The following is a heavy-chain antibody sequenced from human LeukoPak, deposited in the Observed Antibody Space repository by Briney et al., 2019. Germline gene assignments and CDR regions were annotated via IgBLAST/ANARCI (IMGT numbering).Heavy chain of an antibody. CDR3: ARWPAWFDP. Sequence: TSETLSLTCAVYGGSFSGYYWSWIRQPPGKGLEWIGEINHSGSTNYNPSLKSRVTISVDTSKNQFSLKLSSVTAADTAVYYCARWPAWFDPWGQGTLVTLSS. J-gene: IGHJ5*02. V-gene: IGHV4-34*01. CDR2: INHSGST. CDR1: GGSFSGYY. D-gene: IGHD5-12*01.